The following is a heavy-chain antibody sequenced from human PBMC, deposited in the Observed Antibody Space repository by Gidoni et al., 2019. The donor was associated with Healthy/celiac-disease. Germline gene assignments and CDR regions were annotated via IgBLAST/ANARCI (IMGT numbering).Heavy chain of an antibody. V-gene: IGHV3-13*01. J-gene: IGHJ6*02. CDR3: ARFLSLYSWSYGMDV. Sequence: EVQLVESGGCLVQPGWSLRLSCAASGFTFSSYDMHWVRQATGKGLEWFSAIGTAGETYYPGSVKGRFTISRENAKNSLYLQMNSRRAGDTAVYYCARFLSLYSWSYGMDVWGQGTTVTVSS. CDR2: IGTAGET. D-gene: IGHD6-13*01. CDR1: GFTFSSYD.